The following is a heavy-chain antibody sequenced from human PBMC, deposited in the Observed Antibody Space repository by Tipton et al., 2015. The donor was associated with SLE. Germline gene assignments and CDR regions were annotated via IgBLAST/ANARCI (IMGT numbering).Heavy chain of an antibody. CDR2: INPNSGGT. V-gene: IGHV1-2*02. Sequence: QLVQSGPEVKKPGASVKVSCKASGYTFTGYYMHWVRQAPGQGLEWMGWINPNSGGTNYAQEFQGRVTMTRDTSISTAYMELSRLRSDDPAVYYCARARRIAAAGDYWGQGTLVTVSS. D-gene: IGHD6-13*01. J-gene: IGHJ4*02. CDR3: ARARRIAAAGDY. CDR1: GYTFTGYY.